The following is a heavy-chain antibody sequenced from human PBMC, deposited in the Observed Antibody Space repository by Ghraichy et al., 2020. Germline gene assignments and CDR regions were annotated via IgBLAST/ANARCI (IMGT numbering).Heavy chain of an antibody. D-gene: IGHD3-10*01. CDR1: GYTFTGYY. CDR3: ARDSSPQSWFGAHYFDY. CDR2: INPNSGGT. J-gene: IGHJ4*02. V-gene: IGHV1-2*02. Sequence: ASVKVSCKASGYTFTGYYMHWVRQAPGQGLEWMGWINPNSGGTNYAQKFQGRVTMTRDTSISTAYMELSRLRSDDTAVYYCARDSSPQSWFGAHYFDYWGQGTLVTVSS.